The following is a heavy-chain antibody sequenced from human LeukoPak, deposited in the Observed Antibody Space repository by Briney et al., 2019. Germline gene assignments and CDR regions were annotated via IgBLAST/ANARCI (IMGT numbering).Heavy chain of an antibody. CDR1: GFTFSDYY. Sequence: KPGGSLRLSCAASGFTFSDYYMSWIRQAPGKGLEWVSYISSSGSTIYYADSVKGRFTISRDNAKNSLFLQMNSLRAEDTAVYFCATSGGFVLPNAITGNWYMDVWGRGTSVTVSS. CDR3: ATSGGFVLPNAITGNWYMDV. J-gene: IGHJ6*03. CDR2: ISSSGSTI. D-gene: IGHD2-2*01. V-gene: IGHV3-11*04.